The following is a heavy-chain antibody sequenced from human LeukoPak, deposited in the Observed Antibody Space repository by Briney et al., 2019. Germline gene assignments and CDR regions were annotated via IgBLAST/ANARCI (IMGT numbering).Heavy chain of an antibody. D-gene: IGHD5-24*01. CDR2: IYSGGNT. J-gene: IGHJ4*02. Sequence: GGSQRLSCAASGFTVSSNYMSWVRQAPGNGLEWVSVIYSGGNTYYADSVKGRFTISRHNSKNTVYLHMKSLRPEDTAVYYCARRWDFDYWGQGTLVTVSS. V-gene: IGHV3-53*04. CDR1: GFTVSSNY. CDR3: ARRWDFDY.